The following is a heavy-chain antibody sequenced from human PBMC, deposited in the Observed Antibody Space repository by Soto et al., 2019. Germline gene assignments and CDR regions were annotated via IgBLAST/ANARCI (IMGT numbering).Heavy chain of an antibody. D-gene: IGHD3-10*01. V-gene: IGHV1-24*01. Sequence: ASVKVSCKVSGYTLTELSMHWVRQAPGKGLEWMGGFDPEDGETIYAQKFQGRVTMTEDTSTDTAYMELSSLRSEDTAVYYCATDLDYYGSGSYYGYWGQGILVTAPQ. CDR2: FDPEDGET. J-gene: IGHJ4*02. CDR1: GYTLTELS. CDR3: ATDLDYYGSGSYYGY.